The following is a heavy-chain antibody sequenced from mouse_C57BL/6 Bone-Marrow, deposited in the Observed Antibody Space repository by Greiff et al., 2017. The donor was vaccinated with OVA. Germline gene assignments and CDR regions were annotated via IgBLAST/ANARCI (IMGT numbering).Heavy chain of an antibody. V-gene: IGHV6-3*01. J-gene: IGHJ3*01. CDR2: IRLKSDNYAT. Sequence: EVKLVESGGGLVQPGGSMKLSCVASGFTFTNYWMNWVRQSPEKGLEWVGQIRLKSDNYATHYAESVKGRFTISRDDSKSIFQMQMNNLCAEDTGIYYCTPSYGYAFAYWGQGTLVTVSA. D-gene: IGHD2-14*01. CDR3: TPSYGYAFAY. CDR1: GFTFTNYW.